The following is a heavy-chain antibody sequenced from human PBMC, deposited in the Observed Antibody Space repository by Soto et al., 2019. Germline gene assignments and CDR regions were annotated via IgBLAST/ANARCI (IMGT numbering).Heavy chain of an antibody. CDR3: ARGSPVYRSSWYRY. V-gene: IGHV4-59*08. D-gene: IGHD6-13*01. J-gene: IGHJ4*02. CDR1: GGSISSYY. Sequence: QVQLQESGPGLVKPSETLSLTCTVSGGSISSYYWSWIRQPPGKGLEWIGYIYNSGSTNYNPSLKGRVTISVDPSQNQFSLKLSSVTAADTAVYSCARGSPVYRSSWYRYWGQGTLVTVSS. CDR2: IYNSGST.